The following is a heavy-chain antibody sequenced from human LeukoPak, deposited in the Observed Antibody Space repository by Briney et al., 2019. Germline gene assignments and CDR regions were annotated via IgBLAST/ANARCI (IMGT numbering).Heavy chain of an antibody. Sequence: GGSLRLSCAASGFTFSSYAMSWVRQAPGKGLEWVSAISGSGGSTYYADSVKGRFTISRDNSKNTLYLQMNSLRAEDTAVYYCAKASYPKGYYYYYGMDVWGQGTTVTVSS. V-gene: IGHV3-23*01. CDR1: GFTFSSYA. D-gene: IGHD1-26*01. J-gene: IGHJ6*02. CDR2: ISGSGGST. CDR3: AKASYPKGYYYYYGMDV.